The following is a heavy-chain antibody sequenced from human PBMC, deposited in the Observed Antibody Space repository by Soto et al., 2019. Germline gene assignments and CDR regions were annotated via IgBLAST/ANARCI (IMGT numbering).Heavy chain of an antibody. V-gene: IGHV3-7*01. CDR1: GFTFSGFW. Sequence: TGGSLRLSCAASGFTFSGFWLHWVRQAPGKGLVWVARINNDGSEKYYVDSVKGRFTISRDNAKNSLYLQMNSLRVEDTAVYFCVRERISSWGQGTLVTVSS. J-gene: IGHJ4*02. CDR3: VRERISS. D-gene: IGHD2-15*01. CDR2: INNDGSEK.